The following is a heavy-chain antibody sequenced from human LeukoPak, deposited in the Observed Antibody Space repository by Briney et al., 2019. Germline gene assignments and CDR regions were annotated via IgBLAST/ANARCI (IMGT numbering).Heavy chain of an antibody. Sequence: SVKVSCKASGGTFSSYAISWVRQAPGQGLEWMGGIIPIFGTANYAQKFQGRVTITTDESTSTAYMELSSLRSEDTAVYYCASFPLGYSSSWRQYWGQGTLVTVSS. V-gene: IGHV1-69*05. CDR2: IIPIFGTA. J-gene: IGHJ4*02. CDR3: ASFPLGYSSSWRQY. CDR1: GGTFSSYA. D-gene: IGHD6-13*01.